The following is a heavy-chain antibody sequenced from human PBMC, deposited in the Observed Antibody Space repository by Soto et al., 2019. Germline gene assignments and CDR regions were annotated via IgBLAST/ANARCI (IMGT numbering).Heavy chain of an antibody. CDR1: GGAFNVYY. D-gene: IGHD3-10*01. CDR3: ARAGAALVRGSIGGFDY. J-gene: IGHJ4*02. CDR2: INHSGTV. Sequence: QVHLQQWGAGLLKPSETLSLTCAVNGGAFNVYYWTWIRQSPGKGLQWIGEINHSGTVDYNPSLKSRVTFSVYTSKTQFSLTLTSVTAADTAVYYCARAGAALVRGSIGGFDYWGQGTLVTVSS. V-gene: IGHV4-34*01.